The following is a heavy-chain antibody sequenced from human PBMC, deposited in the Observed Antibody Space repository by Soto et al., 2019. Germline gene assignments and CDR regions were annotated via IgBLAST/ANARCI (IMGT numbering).Heavy chain of an antibody. Sequence: SETLSLTCTVSGGSISSSNWWSWVRQPPGKGLEWIGEIYHSGSTNYNPSLKSRVTISVDKSKNQFSLKLSSVTAADTAVYHCARRGKFLDRTGFYYGMDVWGQGTTVTVSS. CDR2: IYHSGST. CDR1: GGSISSSNW. D-gene: IGHD3-3*01. J-gene: IGHJ6*02. CDR3: ARRGKFLDRTGFYYGMDV. V-gene: IGHV4-4*02.